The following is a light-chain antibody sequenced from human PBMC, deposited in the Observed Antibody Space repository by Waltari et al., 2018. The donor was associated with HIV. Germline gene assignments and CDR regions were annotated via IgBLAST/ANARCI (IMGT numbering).Light chain of an antibody. V-gene: IGKV3-20*01. CDR2: GAS. Sequence: EIVLTQSPGTLSLSPGERATLSCRASQSVSSSYLAWYQHKPGQAPRLLIYGASSRATGIPDRFSGSGSGTDFTLTISILEPEDFAVYYCQQYGSFPYTFGQGTKLEIK. J-gene: IGKJ2*01. CDR1: QSVSSSY. CDR3: QQYGSFPYT.